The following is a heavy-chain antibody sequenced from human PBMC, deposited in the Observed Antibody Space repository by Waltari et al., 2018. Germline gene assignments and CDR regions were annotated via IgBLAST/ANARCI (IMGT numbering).Heavy chain of an antibody. CDR2: IYYSGST. D-gene: IGHD3-10*01. J-gene: IGHJ6*03. CDR1: GGSISSYY. V-gene: IGHV4-59*01. CDR3: AGRATGSYYYYYMDV. Sequence: QVQLQESGPGLVKPSETLSLTCTVSGGSISSYYWIWLRQPPGKGLEWIGYIYYSGSTNYNPSLKSRVTISVDTSKNQFSLKLSSVTAADTAVYYCAGRATGSYYYYYMDVWGKGTTVTVSS.